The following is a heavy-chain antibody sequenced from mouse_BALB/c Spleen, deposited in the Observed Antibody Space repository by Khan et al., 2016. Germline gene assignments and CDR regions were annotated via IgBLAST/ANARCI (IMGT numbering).Heavy chain of an antibody. CDR2: IYPGDGDT. V-gene: IGHV1-82*01. CDR3: ARFHFTTALYYYAMDY. D-gene: IGHD1-2*01. Sequence: QVQLQESGPELVKPGASVKISCKASGYAFSSSWMNWVKQRPGQGLERIGRIYPGDGDTNYNGKFKGKATLTADNSSSTAYMQLSSLTSVDSAVYFCARFHFTTALYYYAMDYWSQGTSVTVSS. J-gene: IGHJ4*01. CDR1: GYAFSSSW.